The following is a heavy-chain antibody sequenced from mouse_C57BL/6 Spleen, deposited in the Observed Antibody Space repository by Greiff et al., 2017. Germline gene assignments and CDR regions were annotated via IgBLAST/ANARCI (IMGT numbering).Heavy chain of an antibody. CDR3: AMITTVLNAMDY. D-gene: IGHD1-1*01. CDR2: IYPGDGDT. Sequence: VQLQQSGPELVKPGASVKISCKASGYAFSSSWMNWVKQRPGKGLEWIGRIYPGDGDTNYNGKFKGKATLTADKSSSTAYMPLSSLPSEDSAVYLCAMITTVLNAMDYWGQGTSVTVSS. CDR1: GYAFSSSW. J-gene: IGHJ4*01. V-gene: IGHV1-82*01.